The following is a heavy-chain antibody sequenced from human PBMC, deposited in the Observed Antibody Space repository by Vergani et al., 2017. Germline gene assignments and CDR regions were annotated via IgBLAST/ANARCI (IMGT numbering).Heavy chain of an antibody. CDR1: GGSISSSNW. V-gene: IGHV4-4*02. D-gene: IGHD2-15*01. Sequence: QVQLQESGPGLVKPSGTLSLTCAVSGGSISSSNWWSWVRQPPGKGLEWIGRIYTSGSTNYNPSLKSRVTISVDTSKNQFSLKLSSVTAADTAVYYCARATLIHIVGHDAFDIWGQGTMVTVSS. CDR2: IYTSGST. J-gene: IGHJ3*02. CDR3: ARATLIHIVGHDAFDI.